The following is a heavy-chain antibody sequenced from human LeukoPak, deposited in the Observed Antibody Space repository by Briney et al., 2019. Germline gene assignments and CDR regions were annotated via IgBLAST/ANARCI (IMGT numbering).Heavy chain of an antibody. Sequence: PLETLSLTCTVSGGSISSYSWSWIRQPPGKGLEWIGYIYYSGSTNYNPSLKSRVTISLDTSKNQFSLKLSSVTAADTAVYYCARGQAHRYSGSLSDAFDIWGQGTMVTVSS. V-gene: IGHV4-59*01. CDR3: ARGQAHRYSGSLSDAFDI. D-gene: IGHD1-26*01. J-gene: IGHJ3*02. CDR1: GGSISSYS. CDR2: IYYSGST.